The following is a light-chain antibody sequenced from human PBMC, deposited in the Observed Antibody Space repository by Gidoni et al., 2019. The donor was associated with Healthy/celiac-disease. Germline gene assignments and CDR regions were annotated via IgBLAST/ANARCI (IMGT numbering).Light chain of an antibody. CDR2: AAS. V-gene: IGKV1-27*01. CDR3: QKYNSAPWT. Sequence: IQMTQSPSSLSASVGDRVTSTCRARQGISNYLAWYQQKPGKVPKLLIYAASTLQSGVPSRFSGSGSGTDFTLTISSLQPEDVATYYCQKYNSAPWTFGQXTKVEIK. J-gene: IGKJ1*01. CDR1: QGISNY.